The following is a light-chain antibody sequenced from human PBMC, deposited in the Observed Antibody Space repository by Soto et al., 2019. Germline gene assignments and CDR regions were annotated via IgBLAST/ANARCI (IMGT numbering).Light chain of an antibody. V-gene: IGLV2-11*01. CDR2: DVS. J-gene: IGLJ1*01. Sequence: QSVLTRPLSVSRSPGESVTISCTGTSSDVGGYNYVSWYQQHPGKAPKLMIYDVSKRPSGVPDRFSGSKSGNTASLTISGLQAEDEADYYCCSYAGSIRVFGTGTKVTVL. CDR3: CSYAGSIRV. CDR1: SSDVGGYNY.